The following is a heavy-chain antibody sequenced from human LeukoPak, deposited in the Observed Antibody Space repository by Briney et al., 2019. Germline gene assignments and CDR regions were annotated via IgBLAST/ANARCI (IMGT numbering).Heavy chain of an antibody. CDR1: GYTFTSYA. CDR2: SNAGNGNT. V-gene: IGHV1-3*02. Sequence: ASVKVSCKASGYTFTSYAMHWVRQAPGQRLEWMGWSNAGNGNTKYSQEFQGRVTITRDTSASTAYMELSSLRSEDMAVYYCARVRSGRDGYNSYFDYWGQGTLVTVSS. J-gene: IGHJ4*02. D-gene: IGHD5-24*01. CDR3: ARVRSGRDGYNSYFDY.